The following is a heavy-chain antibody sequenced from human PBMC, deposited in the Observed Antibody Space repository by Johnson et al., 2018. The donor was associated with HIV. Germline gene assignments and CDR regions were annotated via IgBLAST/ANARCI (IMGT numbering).Heavy chain of an antibody. CDR1: GFTFSSYG. CDR3: AKRGSGWPSDAFDI. D-gene: IGHD6-19*01. Sequence: QVQLVESGGGVVQPGRSLRLSCAASGFTFSSYGMHWVRQAPGKGLEWVAVIWYDGSNKNYADSVKGRFTISRDNSKNTLYLQMNSLRAEDTAVYYCAKRGSGWPSDAFDIWGQGTMVTVSS. CDR2: IWYDGSNK. V-gene: IGHV3-33*06. J-gene: IGHJ3*02.